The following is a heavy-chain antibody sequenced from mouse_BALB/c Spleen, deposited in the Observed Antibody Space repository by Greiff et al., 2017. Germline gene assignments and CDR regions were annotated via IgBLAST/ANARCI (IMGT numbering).Heavy chain of an antibody. CDR3: ARDPGPGYFDY. V-gene: IGHV3-2*02. Sequence: VQLKQSGPGLVKPSQSLSLTCTVTGYSITSDYAWNWIRQFPGNKLEWMGYISYSGSTSYNPSLKSRISITRDTSKNQFFLQLNSVTTEDTATYYCARDPGPGYFDYWGQGTTLTVSS. CDR1: GYSITSDYA. J-gene: IGHJ2*01. CDR2: ISYSGST.